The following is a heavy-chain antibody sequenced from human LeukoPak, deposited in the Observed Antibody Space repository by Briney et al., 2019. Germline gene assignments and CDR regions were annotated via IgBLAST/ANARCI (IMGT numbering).Heavy chain of an antibody. Sequence: GASVKVSCKASGGTFSSYAISWVRQAPGQGLEWMGRIIPIFGTANYAQKFQGRVTITTDESTSTAYMELSSLRSEDTAVYYCARTGTSDAFDYWGPGTLVTVSS. CDR3: ARTGTSDAFDY. CDR2: IIPIFGTA. D-gene: IGHD1-1*01. V-gene: IGHV1-69*05. CDR1: GGTFSSYA. J-gene: IGHJ4*02.